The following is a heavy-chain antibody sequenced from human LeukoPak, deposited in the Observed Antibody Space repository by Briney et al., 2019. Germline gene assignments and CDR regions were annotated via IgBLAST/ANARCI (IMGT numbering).Heavy chain of an antibody. J-gene: IGHJ4*02. Sequence: EVSVKVSCKASGYTFTGYYMHWVRQAPGQGLEWMGWINPNSGGTNYAQKFQGRVTMTRDTSISTAYMELSRLRSDDTAVYYCAKAGYSGSYYSFYYFDYWGQGTLVTVSS. V-gene: IGHV1-2*02. CDR2: INPNSGGT. D-gene: IGHD1-26*01. CDR3: AKAGYSGSYYSFYYFDY. CDR1: GYTFTGYY.